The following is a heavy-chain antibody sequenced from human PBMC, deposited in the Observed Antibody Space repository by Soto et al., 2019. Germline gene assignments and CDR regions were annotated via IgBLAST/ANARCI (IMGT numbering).Heavy chain of an antibody. CDR1: GFTFSKYA. D-gene: IGHD5-12*01. V-gene: IGHV3-23*01. CDR3: AKAMFSSGYDLYYFDY. J-gene: IGHJ4*02. CDR2: ASGSGGST. Sequence: PGGSLRLSCAASGFTFSKYAMRWVRQAPGKGLEWVSAASGSGGSTYYADSVKGRFTISRDNSKNTLYLQMNSLRAEDTAVYYCAKAMFSSGYDLYYFDYWGQGTLITVSS.